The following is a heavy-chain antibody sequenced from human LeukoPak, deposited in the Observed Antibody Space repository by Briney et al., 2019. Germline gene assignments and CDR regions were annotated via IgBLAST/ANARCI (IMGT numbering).Heavy chain of an antibody. Sequence: GGSLRLSCAASGFTFSSYWMSWVRQAPGKGLEWVANIKQDGSEKYYVDSVKGRFTISRDNAKNSLYLQMNSLRAEDTAVYYCARAVYYDILTGQTPVYFDYWGQGTLVTASS. CDR2: IKQDGSEK. CDR1: GFTFSSYW. V-gene: IGHV3-7*03. CDR3: ARAVYYDILTGQTPVYFDY. J-gene: IGHJ4*02. D-gene: IGHD3-9*01.